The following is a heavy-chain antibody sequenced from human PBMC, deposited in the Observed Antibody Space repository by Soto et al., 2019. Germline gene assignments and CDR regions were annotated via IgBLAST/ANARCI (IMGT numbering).Heavy chain of an antibody. CDR2: ISGSGGST. V-gene: IGHV3-23*01. CDR3: AKDLSRVAGYYYGMDV. Sequence: PGGSLRLSCAASGFTFSSYAMSWVRQAPGKGLEWVSAISGSGGSTYYADSVKGRFTISRDNSKNTLYLQMNSLRAEDTAVYYCAKDLSRVAGYYYGMDVWGQGTTVTVSS. D-gene: IGHD6-19*01. J-gene: IGHJ6*02. CDR1: GFTFSSYA.